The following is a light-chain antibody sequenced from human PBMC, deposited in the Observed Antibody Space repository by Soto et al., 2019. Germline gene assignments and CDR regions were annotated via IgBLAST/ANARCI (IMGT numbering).Light chain of an antibody. CDR3: QHYDGSPRT. Sequence: ENVLTQSPGTVSLSPGERATLSCRASQGVTSNHLAWYQQKPGQAPRLLIYGVFNRATGIPDRFSGSGSGTDFSLTITRLEPEDSAVYFCQHYDGSPRTFGQGTILEIK. J-gene: IGKJ2*01. V-gene: IGKV3-20*01. CDR1: QGVTSNH. CDR2: GVF.